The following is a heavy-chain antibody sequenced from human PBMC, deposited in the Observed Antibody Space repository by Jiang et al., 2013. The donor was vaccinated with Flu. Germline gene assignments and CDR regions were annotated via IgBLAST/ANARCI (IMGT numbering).Heavy chain of an antibody. CDR3: TTLWGLDY. CDR1: GDSLTELS. CDR2: FSQEDGEA. D-gene: IGHD1-26*01. J-gene: IGHJ4*02. Sequence: SGAEVKKPGASVKVSCKVSGDSLTELSMHWVRQAHGKGLEWMGGFSQEDGEAIYAQKFQGRVTMTEDTSIDTAYMELSSLTSEDTAVYYCTTLWGLDYWGQGTLVTVSS. V-gene: IGHV1-24*01.